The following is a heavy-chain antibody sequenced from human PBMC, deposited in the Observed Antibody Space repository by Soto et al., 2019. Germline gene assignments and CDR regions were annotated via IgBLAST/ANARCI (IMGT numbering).Heavy chain of an antibody. CDR1: GFTFTSYT. Sequence: GGSLRLSCAASGFTFTSYTMNWVRQAPGKGLEWVSSISSSSTYTYYADSVKGRFTISRDNAKNSLYLQMNSLRAEDTAVYYCARDLAAATSYGMDVWGQGTTVTVSS. CDR2: ISSSSTYT. CDR3: ARDLAAATSYGMDV. J-gene: IGHJ6*02. V-gene: IGHV3-21*01. D-gene: IGHD6-13*01.